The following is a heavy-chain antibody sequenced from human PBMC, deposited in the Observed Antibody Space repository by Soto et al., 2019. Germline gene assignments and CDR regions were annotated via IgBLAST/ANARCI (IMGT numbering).Heavy chain of an antibody. Sequence: QVQLVQSGAEVKKPGASVKVSCKAAGYTFTTYGISWVRQAPGQGLEWVGWISAYSGNTKYAQKLQGRVTVTTDTSTSTAYMEVRSLRSDATAVYYCARGRYGEYWGQGTLVTTSS. CDR3: ARGRYGEY. J-gene: IGHJ4*02. D-gene: IGHD3-10*01. V-gene: IGHV1-18*01. CDR1: GYTFTTYG. CDR2: ISAYSGNT.